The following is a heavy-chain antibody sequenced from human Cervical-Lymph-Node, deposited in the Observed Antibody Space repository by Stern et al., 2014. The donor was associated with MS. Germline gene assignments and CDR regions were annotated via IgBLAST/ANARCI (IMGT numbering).Heavy chain of an antibody. CDR2: IDTGSST. CDR3: AREIVGATLSGMDV. Sequence: EVKLGESGGGLIQPGGSLRLSCAASGLTVRSNYMSVVRHAPGKGQELVSIIDTGSSTSYADSVKGRSTISTDRHKNPLYLQMNSLRAEDTAVSYCAREIVGATLSGMDVWGQGTTVTVSS. J-gene: IGHJ6*02. V-gene: IGHV3-53*01. CDR1: GLTVRSNY. D-gene: IGHD1-26*01.